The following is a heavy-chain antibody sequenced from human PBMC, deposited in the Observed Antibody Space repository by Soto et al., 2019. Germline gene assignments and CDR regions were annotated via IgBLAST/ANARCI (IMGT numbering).Heavy chain of an antibody. CDR3: AKRGYDDRYGTFDY. D-gene: IGHD5-18*01. V-gene: IGHV3-30*18. J-gene: IGHJ4*02. Sequence: QVQLVESGGGVVQPGRSLRLSCAASGFTFSSYGMHWVRQAPGKGLEWVAVISYDGSNKYYADSVKGRFTISRDNSKNTLYLQKNSLRAEDTAVYYCAKRGYDDRYGTFDYWGEGTLVTVSS. CDR2: ISYDGSNK. CDR1: GFTFSSYG.